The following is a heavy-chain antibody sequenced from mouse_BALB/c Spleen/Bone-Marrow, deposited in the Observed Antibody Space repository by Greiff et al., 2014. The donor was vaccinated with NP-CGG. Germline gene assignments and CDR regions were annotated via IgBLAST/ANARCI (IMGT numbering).Heavy chain of an antibody. Sequence: EVQLQQSGPALVKPRASMKISCKASGYSFTGYTMNWVKQSHGKNLEWIGLINPYNGGTTYSQKFKGKATLTVDKSSSTAYMELLSLTSEDSAVYYCAGRDYYDYAWFAYWGQGTLVTVSA. V-gene: IGHV1-18*01. D-gene: IGHD2-4*01. CDR1: GYSFTGYT. CDR2: INPYNGGT. CDR3: AGRDYYDYAWFAY. J-gene: IGHJ3*01.